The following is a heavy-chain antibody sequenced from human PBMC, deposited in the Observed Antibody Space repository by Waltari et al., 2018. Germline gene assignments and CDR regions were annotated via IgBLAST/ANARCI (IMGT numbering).Heavy chain of an antibody. J-gene: IGHJ5*02. CDR2: RSYDGSNK. V-gene: IGHV3-30*18. Sequence: QVQLVESGGGVVQPGRSLRLSCAASGFTFSSYGMHWVRQAPGKGLGWVAVRSYDGSNKYYADSVKGRFTISRDNSKNTLYLQMNSLRAEDTAVYYCAKDLGAVGDTWFDPWGQGTLVTVSS. CDR3: AKDLGAVGDTWFDP. CDR1: GFTFSSYG. D-gene: IGHD6-19*01.